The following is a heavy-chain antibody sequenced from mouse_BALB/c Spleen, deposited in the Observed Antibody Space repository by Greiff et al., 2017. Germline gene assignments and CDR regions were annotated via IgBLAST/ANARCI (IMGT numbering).Heavy chain of an antibody. V-gene: IGHV2-9-2*01. Sequence: ESGPGLVAPSQSLSITCTVSGFSLTSYDISWIRQPPGKGLEWLGVIWTGGGTNYNSAFMSRLSISKDNSKSQVFLKMNSLQTDDTAIYYCVRGKFAMDYWGQGTSVTVSS. CDR1: GFSLTSYD. CDR2: IWTGGGT. J-gene: IGHJ4*01. CDR3: VRGKFAMDY. D-gene: IGHD1-3*01.